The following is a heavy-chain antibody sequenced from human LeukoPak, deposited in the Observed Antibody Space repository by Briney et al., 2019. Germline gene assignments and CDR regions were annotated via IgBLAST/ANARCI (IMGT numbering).Heavy chain of an antibody. J-gene: IGHJ4*02. V-gene: IGHV3-23*01. CDR1: GFTFSSSG. CDR2: ISGSGATT. Sequence: PGGSLRLSCAASGFTFSSSGMSWVRQAPGKGLEWVSTISGSGATTYYAESVKGRSTISRDNSKNTLYLQMNSLRAEDTALYYCAKRAPYYFDYWGQGTLVPVSS. CDR3: AKRAPYYFDY.